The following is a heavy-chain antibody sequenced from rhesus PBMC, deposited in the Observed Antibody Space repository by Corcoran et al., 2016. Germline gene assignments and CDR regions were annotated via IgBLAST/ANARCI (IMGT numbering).Heavy chain of an antibody. CDR1: GFTFSDYW. Sequence: EVQLVESGGGLAKPGGCLRLSCAACGFTFSDYWMHWVRQSPGKGLEWISGIDCAGSTTYYADSVQGRFAISRENARNTLHLQMDVLSAEDTAVYYCAGDYDYWGQGVLVTVSS. V-gene: IGHV3-28*02. J-gene: IGHJ4*01. CDR2: IDCAGSTT. CDR3: AGDYDY.